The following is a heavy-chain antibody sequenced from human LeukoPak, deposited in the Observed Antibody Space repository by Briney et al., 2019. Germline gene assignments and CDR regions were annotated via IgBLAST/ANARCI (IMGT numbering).Heavy chain of an antibody. CDR1: GGSISSSSSY. CDR3: ARDTGPSGTAFDY. CDR2: VYYSGST. D-gene: IGHD2-2*01. V-gene: IGHV4-39*07. Sequence: SETLSLTCTVSGGSISSSSSYWVWIRQPPGKVLEWIGTVYYSGSTYYNPPLKSRVTISVDTSNNQFSLKLSSVTAADTAVYYCARDTGPSGTAFDYWGQGTLVTVSS. J-gene: IGHJ4*02.